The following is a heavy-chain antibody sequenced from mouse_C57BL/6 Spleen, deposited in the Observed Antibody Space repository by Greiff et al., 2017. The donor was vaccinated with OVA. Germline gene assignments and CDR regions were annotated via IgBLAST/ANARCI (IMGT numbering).Heavy chain of an antibody. Sequence: VKVEESGPGLVAPSQRLSITCTVSGFSLTSSGVNWVRQPPGNGLEWLVVIWSDGSPNYNSALQSRLSIRKANSKSQVFLKMNSLQTDDTAMYYCARQRGGYYAMDYWGQGTSVTVYS. CDR3: ARQRGGYYAMDY. CDR2: IWSDGSP. V-gene: IGHV2-6-1*01. J-gene: IGHJ4*01. CDR1: GFSLTSSG.